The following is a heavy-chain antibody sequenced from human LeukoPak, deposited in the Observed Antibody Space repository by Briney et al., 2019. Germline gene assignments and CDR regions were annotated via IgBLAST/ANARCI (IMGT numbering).Heavy chain of an antibody. Sequence: PGGSLRLSCAASGFTFSSYSMNWVRQAPGKGLEWVSAISGSGGSTYYADSVKGRFTISRDNSKNTLYLQMNSLRAEDTAVYYCAKDGSISSFNARYYDFWSGYDHFDYWGQGTLVTVSS. CDR1: GFTFSSYS. J-gene: IGHJ4*02. CDR2: ISGSGGST. D-gene: IGHD3-3*01. CDR3: AKDGSISSFNARYYDFWSGYDHFDY. V-gene: IGHV3-23*01.